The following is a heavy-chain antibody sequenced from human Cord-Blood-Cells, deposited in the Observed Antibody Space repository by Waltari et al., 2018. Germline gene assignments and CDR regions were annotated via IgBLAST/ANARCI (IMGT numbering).Heavy chain of an antibody. CDR1: GGSFSGYY. CDR3: AMISGWYFDY. CDR2: INHSGST. Sequence: QVQLQQWGAGRLKPSETLSLTCAVYGGSFSGYYWSWIRQPPGKGLEWIGEINHSGSTNYNPSLKSRVTISVDTSKNQFSLKLSSVTAADTAVYYCAMISGWYFDYWGQGTLVTVSS. D-gene: IGHD6-19*01. J-gene: IGHJ4*02. V-gene: IGHV4-34*01.